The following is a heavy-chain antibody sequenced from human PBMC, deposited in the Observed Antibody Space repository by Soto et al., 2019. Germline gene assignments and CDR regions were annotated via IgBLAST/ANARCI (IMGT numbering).Heavy chain of an antibody. D-gene: IGHD2-15*01. CDR1: GYTFTSYG. Sequence: ASVKVSCKASGYTFTSYGISWVRQAPGQGLEWRGWISAYNGNTSYAQKLQGRVTMTTDTSTSTAYMELRSLRSDDTAVYYCAXDLRYCSGGSCYPPLGYWGPGTLVTVSS. CDR3: AXDLRYCSGGSCYPPLGY. J-gene: IGHJ4*02. CDR2: ISAYNGNT. V-gene: IGHV1-18*01.